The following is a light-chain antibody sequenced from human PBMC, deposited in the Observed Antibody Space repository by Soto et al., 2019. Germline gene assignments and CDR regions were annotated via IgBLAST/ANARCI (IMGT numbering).Light chain of an antibody. Sequence: DIQMTQSPSSVSASVGDRVTMTCRASQGINSWLAWYQQKPGKAPKLLIYAASNLQSGVPSRFSGSGSGTDFTLTISSXQPEDFATYYCQQANSFPCTFGQGTKVDIK. CDR2: AAS. CDR3: QQANSFPCT. CDR1: QGINSW. J-gene: IGKJ1*01. V-gene: IGKV1-12*01.